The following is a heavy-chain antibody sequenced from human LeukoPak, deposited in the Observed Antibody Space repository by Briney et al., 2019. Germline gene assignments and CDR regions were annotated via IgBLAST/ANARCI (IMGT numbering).Heavy chain of an antibody. CDR1: GGSISSYY. D-gene: IGHD2/OR15-2a*01. Sequence: SETLSLTCTVSGGSISSYYWSWIRQPPGKGLEWIGSIYYSGSTYYNPSLKSRVTISVDTSKNQFSLKLSSVTAADTAVYYCANTAANDYWGQGTLVTVSS. V-gene: IGHV4-59*05. CDR3: ANTAANDY. CDR2: IYYSGST. J-gene: IGHJ4*02.